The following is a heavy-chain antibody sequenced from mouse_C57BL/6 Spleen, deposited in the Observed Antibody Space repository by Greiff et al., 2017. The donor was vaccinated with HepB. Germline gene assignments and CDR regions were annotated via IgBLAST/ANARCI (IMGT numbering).Heavy chain of an antibody. CDR3: ARTTTVVATDFDV. V-gene: IGHV5-17*01. J-gene: IGHJ1*03. CDR2: ISSGSSTI. Sequence: EVKLMESGGGLVKPGGSLKLSCAASGFTFSDYGMHWVRQAPEKGLEWVAYISSGSSTIYYADTVKGRFTISRDNAKNTLFLQMTSLRSEDTAMYYCARTTTVVATDFDVWGTGTTVTVSS. CDR1: GFTFSDYG. D-gene: IGHD1-1*01.